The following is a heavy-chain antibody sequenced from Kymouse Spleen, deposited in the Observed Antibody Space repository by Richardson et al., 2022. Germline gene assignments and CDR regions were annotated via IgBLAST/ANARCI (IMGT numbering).Heavy chain of an antibody. J-gene: IGHJ5*02. CDR1: GGSFSGYY. CDR3: ARGSSSWSNWFDP. D-gene: IGHD6-13*01. CDR2: INHSGST. V-gene: IGHV4-34*01. Sequence: QVQLQQWGAGLLKPSETLSLTCAVYGGSFSGYYWSWIRQPPGKGLEWIGEINHSGSTNYNPSLKSRVTISVDTSKNQFSLKLSSVTAADTAVYYCARGSSSWSNWFDPWGQGTLVTVSS.